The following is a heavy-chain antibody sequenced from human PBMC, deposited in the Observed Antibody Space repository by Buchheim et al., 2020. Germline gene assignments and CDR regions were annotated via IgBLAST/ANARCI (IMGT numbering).Heavy chain of an antibody. CDR1: GFTFSSYG. CDR2: ISYDGSNK. D-gene: IGHD1-26*01. V-gene: IGHV3-30*18. CDR3: AKRPGRKDYFDY. Sequence: QVQLVESGGGVVQPGRSLRLSCAASGFTFSSYGMHWVRQAPGKGLEWVAVISYDGSNKYYADSVKGRFTISRDNSKNTLYLQMNSLRAEDTAVYYCAKRPGRKDYFDYWGQGTL. J-gene: IGHJ4*02.